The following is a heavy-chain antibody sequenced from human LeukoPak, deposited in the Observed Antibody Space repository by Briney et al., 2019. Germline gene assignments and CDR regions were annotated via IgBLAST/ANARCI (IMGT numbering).Heavy chain of an antibody. CDR3: ARDGVNYGSGSYFDF. Sequence: PSETLSLTCTVSGDSIRSYHWNWIRQPPGKGLEWIGSTHYSGSGNHNPSLKSQLTISVDTSKNQVSLKLSSVTAADTAVYYCARDGVNYGSGSYFDFWGQGTLVTVSS. CDR2: THYSGSG. V-gene: IGHV4-59*01. J-gene: IGHJ4*02. D-gene: IGHD3-10*01. CDR1: GDSIRSYH.